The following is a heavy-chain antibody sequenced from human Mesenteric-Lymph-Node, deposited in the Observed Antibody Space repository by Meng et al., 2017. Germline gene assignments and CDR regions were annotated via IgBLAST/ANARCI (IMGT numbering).Heavy chain of an antibody. CDR2: MDYRGST. D-gene: IGHD2-2*01. CDR1: GGSTSSGEYF. J-gene: IGHJ4*02. V-gene: IGHV4-30-4*01. Sequence: QVHRQESGPGLVKPSQTLSITCTVSGGSTSSGEYFWSWIRQPPGKGLEWIGYMDYRGSTFYNPSLKSRVTISVDTSKNQFSLKLSSVTAADTAVYFCARGELLWDYWGQGTLVTVSS. CDR3: ARGELLWDY.